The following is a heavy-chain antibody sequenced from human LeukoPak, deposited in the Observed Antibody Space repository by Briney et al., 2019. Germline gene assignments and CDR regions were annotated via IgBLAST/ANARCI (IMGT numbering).Heavy chain of an antibody. Sequence: ASVKVSCKTSGYTFTGYYMHWVRQAPGQGLEWMGWINPNSGGSTSYAQKFQGRVTMTRDMSTSTVYMELSSLRSEDTAVYYCARTSSSWYGNHAFDIWGQGTMVTVSS. CDR1: GYTFTGYY. J-gene: IGHJ3*02. D-gene: IGHD6-13*01. CDR2: INPNSGGST. CDR3: ARTSSSWYGNHAFDI. V-gene: IGHV1-46*01.